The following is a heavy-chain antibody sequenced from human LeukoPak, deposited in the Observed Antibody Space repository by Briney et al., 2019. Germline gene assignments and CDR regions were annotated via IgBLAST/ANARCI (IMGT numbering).Heavy chain of an antibody. CDR2: IYSGGST. CDR3: AKDAYSSAWYWRNFLYPEYYYYCHYMDV. D-gene: IGHD6-19*01. J-gene: IGHJ6*03. Sequence: GGSLRLSCAASGFTVSSNYMSRVRQAPGRGLEWVSIIYSGGSTFYAGSVKGRFAISRDNSKNTLYLQMNSLRAEDTAVYYCAKDAYSSAWYWRNFLYPEYYYYCHYMDVWGKGTTVTVSS. V-gene: IGHV3-53*05. CDR1: GFTVSSNY.